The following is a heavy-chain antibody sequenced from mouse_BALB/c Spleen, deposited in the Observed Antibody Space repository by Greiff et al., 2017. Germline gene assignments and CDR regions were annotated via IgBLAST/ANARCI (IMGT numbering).Heavy chain of an antibody. V-gene: IGHV6-6*02. CDR2: IRLKSNNYAT. CDR3: TRENYYGSSYGAMDY. J-gene: IGHJ4*01. D-gene: IGHD1-1*01. Sequence: DVMLVESGGGLVQPGGSMKLSCVASGFTFSNYWMNWVRQSPEKGLEWVAEIRLKSNNYATHYAESVKGRFTISRDDSKSSVYLQMNNLRAEDTGIYYCTRENYYGSSYGAMDYWGQGTSVTVSS. CDR1: GFTFSNYW.